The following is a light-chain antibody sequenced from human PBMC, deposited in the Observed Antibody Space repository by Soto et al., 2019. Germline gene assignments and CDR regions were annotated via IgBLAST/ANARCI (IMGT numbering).Light chain of an antibody. Sequence: QAVVTQEPSLTVSPGGTVTLTCGSSTGAVTSGHHPYWLQQKPGQAPMTLIYHTTNTLSWTPARFSGSLLGGKAALTLSGAQPEDEALYYCLLTYSGPWVFGGGTKLTVL. V-gene: IGLV7-46*01. J-gene: IGLJ3*02. CDR3: LLTYSGPWV. CDR1: TGAVTSGHH. CDR2: HTT.